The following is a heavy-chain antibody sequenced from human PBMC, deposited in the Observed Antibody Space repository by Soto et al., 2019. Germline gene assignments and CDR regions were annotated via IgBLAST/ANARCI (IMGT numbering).Heavy chain of an antibody. CDR3: ARDLYSSSARYFDY. J-gene: IGHJ4*02. V-gene: IGHV3-21*01. CDR2: ISSSSSYI. Sequence: EVQLVESGGGLVKPGGSLRLSCAASGFTFSSYSMNWVRQAPGKGLEWVSSISSSSSYIYYADSVKGRFTISSDNAKNLLYLQMNSLRAEDTAVYYCARDLYSSSARYFDYWGQGTLVTVSS. D-gene: IGHD6-6*01. CDR1: GFTFSSYS.